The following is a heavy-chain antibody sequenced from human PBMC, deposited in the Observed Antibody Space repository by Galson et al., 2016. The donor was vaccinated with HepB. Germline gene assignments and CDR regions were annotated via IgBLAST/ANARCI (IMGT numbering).Heavy chain of an antibody. D-gene: IGHD6-6*01. Sequence: SVKVSCKASGYIFTNYFVHWVGQAPGQGLEWMGIINPSGNGRNYEPRFQGRVTMTSDTSTNTVYMELTSLRSEDTAIYYCARRGSARPYNWFDPWGQGTLVTVSS. V-gene: IGHV1-46*01. J-gene: IGHJ5*02. CDR2: INPSGNGR. CDR1: GYIFTNYF. CDR3: ARRGSARPYNWFDP.